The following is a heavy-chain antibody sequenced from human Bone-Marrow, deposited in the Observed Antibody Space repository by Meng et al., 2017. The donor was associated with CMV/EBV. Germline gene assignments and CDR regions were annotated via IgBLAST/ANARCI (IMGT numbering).Heavy chain of an antibody. Sequence: GGSLRLSGEVPRSTFNDFEMSWVRQAPGKGPEWVSYISSSGYTIYYADSVKGRFTISRDNAKNSLHLQMNNLRAEDTAVYYCARVGYSNAPAHYNYGLDVWGQGTTVTVSS. V-gene: IGHV3-48*03. CDR3: ARVGYSNAPAHYNYGLDV. D-gene: IGHD6-13*01. CDR2: ISSSGYTI. J-gene: IGHJ6*02. CDR1: RSTFNDFE.